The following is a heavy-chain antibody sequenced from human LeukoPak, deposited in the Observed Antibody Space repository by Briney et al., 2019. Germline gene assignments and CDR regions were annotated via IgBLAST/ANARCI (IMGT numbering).Heavy chain of an antibody. J-gene: IGHJ4*02. D-gene: IGHD5-18*01. CDR3: AKYRGYSYGLDY. CDR1: GFTFSSYG. Sequence: PGGSLRLSCAASGFTFSSYGMSWVRQAPGKGLEWVSAISGSGGSTYYADSVKGRFTISRDNSKNTLYLQMNSLRAEDTAVYYCAKYRGYSYGLDYWGQGTLVTVSS. V-gene: IGHV3-23*01. CDR2: ISGSGGST.